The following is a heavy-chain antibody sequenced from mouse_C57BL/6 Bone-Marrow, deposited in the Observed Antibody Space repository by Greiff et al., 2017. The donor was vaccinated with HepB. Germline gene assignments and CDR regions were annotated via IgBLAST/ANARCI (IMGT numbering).Heavy chain of an antibody. Sequence: VQLKESGAELVKPGASVKLSCKASGYTFTEYTIHWVKQRSGQGLEWIGWFYPGSGSIKYNEKFKDKATLTADKSSSTVYIELSRLTSEDSAVYFCARHEERLRLLDYWGQGTTLTVSS. V-gene: IGHV1-62-2*01. J-gene: IGHJ2*01. D-gene: IGHD1-2*01. CDR1: GYTFTEYT. CDR2: FYPGSGSI. CDR3: ARHEERLRLLDY.